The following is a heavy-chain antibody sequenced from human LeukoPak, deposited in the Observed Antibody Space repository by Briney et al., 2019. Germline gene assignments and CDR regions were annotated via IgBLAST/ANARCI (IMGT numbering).Heavy chain of an antibody. Sequence: GGSLRLSCAASGFTFSSYEMNWVRQAPGKGLDWVSYITSSGSTIYYADSVKGRFTISRDNAKNSLYLQMNSLRAEDTAVYYCARDWAYGGFVPDVFDIWGQGTVVSVSS. CDR3: ARDWAYGGFVPDVFDI. V-gene: IGHV3-48*03. D-gene: IGHD4-23*01. CDR2: ITSSGSTI. CDR1: GFTFSSYE. J-gene: IGHJ3*02.